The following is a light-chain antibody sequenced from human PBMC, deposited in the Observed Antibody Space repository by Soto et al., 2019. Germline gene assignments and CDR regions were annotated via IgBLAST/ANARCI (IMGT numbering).Light chain of an antibody. CDR1: QSVSSN. V-gene: IGKV3-15*01. J-gene: IGKJ2*02. CDR2: GAS. CDR3: QEYNNWPRGT. Sequence: EIVMTQSPATLSVSPGERATLSCRASQSVSSNLGWYQQKPGQAPRLLIYGASTRATGIPARFSGSGSGTEFTLAISSLQSEDLAVYYCQEYNNWPRGTVGQGTKMEIK.